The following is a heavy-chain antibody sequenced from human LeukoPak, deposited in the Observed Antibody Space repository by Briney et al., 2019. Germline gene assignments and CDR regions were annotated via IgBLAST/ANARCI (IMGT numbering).Heavy chain of an antibody. J-gene: IGHJ4*02. CDR3: ARVKYGSGNYVDY. Sequence: GGSLQISFQGSGCRFTSYWIGWVRQMPANGLEWRGIIYSGDSDTRYSPSLQGRVTISADTSISTAYLQWSSLKASDTAMYYCARVKYGSGNYVDYWGQGTLVTVSS. CDR2: IYSGDSDT. CDR1: GCRFTSYW. V-gene: IGHV5-51*01. D-gene: IGHD3-10*01.